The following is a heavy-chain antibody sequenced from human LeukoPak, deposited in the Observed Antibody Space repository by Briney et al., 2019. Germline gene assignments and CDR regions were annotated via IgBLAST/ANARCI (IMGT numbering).Heavy chain of an antibody. V-gene: IGHV4-39*01. D-gene: IGHD6-19*01. J-gene: IGHJ4*02. CDR1: GGSISSRSYY. CDR3: ARHTGGAVAGTGLNY. CDR2: IYYSGST. Sequence: SSETLSLTCTVSGGSISSRSYYWGWIRQPPGKGLEWIGSIYYSGSTYYNPSLKSRVTISVDTSKNQFSLKLSSVTAADTAVYYCARHTGGAVAGTGLNYWGQGTLVTVSS.